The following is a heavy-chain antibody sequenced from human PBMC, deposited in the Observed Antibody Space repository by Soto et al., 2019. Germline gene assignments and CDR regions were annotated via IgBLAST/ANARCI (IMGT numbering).Heavy chain of an antibody. J-gene: IGHJ4*02. D-gene: IGHD2-8*01. V-gene: IGHV3-30*18. CDR3: AKDPSFGYCTNGVCYSFDY. Sequence: PGGSLRLSCAASGFTFSSYGMHWVRQVPGKGLEWVAVISYDGSNKYYADSVKGRFTISRDNSKNTLYLQMNSLRAEDTAVYYCAKDPSFGYCTNGVCYSFDYWGQGT. CDR1: GFTFSSYG. CDR2: ISYDGSNK.